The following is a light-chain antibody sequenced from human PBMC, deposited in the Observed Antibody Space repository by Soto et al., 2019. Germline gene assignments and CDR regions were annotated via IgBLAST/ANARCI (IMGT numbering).Light chain of an antibody. Sequence: EIVLTQSPGTLSLSPGERATLSCRAVQSINNNSLAWYQKKRGQAPRLPIYGASSRATGIPDRFSGSGSGTDFTLTISRLEPDDFAVYYCQQYGGSPRTFGQGTKVEIK. CDR1: QSINNNS. CDR2: GAS. V-gene: IGKV3-20*01. J-gene: IGKJ1*01. CDR3: QQYGGSPRT.